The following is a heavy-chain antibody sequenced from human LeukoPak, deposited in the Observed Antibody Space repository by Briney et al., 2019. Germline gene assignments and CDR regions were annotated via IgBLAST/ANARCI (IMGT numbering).Heavy chain of an antibody. V-gene: IGHV3-30*03. CDR2: MSYDGRNK. Sequence: GGSLRLSCVASEFTFSNFAMHWVRQAPGKGLEWVTFMSYDGRNKYYADSVKGRFTISRDNSKNTLYLHMNSLRAEDTAVYYCAREIGYCTGGSCYSNDAFDVWGQGTMVTVSS. J-gene: IGHJ3*01. CDR3: AREIGYCTGGSCYSNDAFDV. D-gene: IGHD2-15*01. CDR1: EFTFSNFA.